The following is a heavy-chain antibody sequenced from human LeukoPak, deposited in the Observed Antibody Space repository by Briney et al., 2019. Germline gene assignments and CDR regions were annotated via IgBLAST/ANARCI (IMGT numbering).Heavy chain of an antibody. J-gene: IGHJ4*02. V-gene: IGHV3-23*01. CDR3: AKDAARGPFYDFWSGYYLY. D-gene: IGHD3-3*01. CDR1: GFTFSSYA. Sequence: PGGSLRLSCAASGFTFSSYAMSWVRQAPGKGLEWVSAISGSGGSTYYADSVKGRFTISRDNSKNTLYPQMNSLRAEDTAVYYCAKDAARGPFYDFWSGYYLYWGQGTLVTVSS. CDR2: ISGSGGST.